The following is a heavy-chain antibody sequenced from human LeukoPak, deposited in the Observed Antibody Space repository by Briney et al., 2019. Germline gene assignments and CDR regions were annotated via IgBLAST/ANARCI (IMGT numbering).Heavy chain of an antibody. CDR3: ARVKYSYGVIDY. V-gene: IGHV4-30-2*01. CDR1: GGSISSGGYY. J-gene: IGHJ4*02. Sequence: PSETLSLTCTVSGGSISSGGYYWSWIRQPPGKGLEWIGYIYHSGSTNYNPSLKSRVTISVDTSKNQFSLKLSSVTATDTAVYYCARVKYSYGVIDYWGQETLVTVSS. D-gene: IGHD5-18*01. CDR2: IYHSGST.